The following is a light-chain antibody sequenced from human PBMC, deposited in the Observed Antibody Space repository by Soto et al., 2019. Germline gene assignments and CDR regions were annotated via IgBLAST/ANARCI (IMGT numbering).Light chain of an antibody. Sequence: EVVMTQSPATLSVSPGERATLSCKASQSVSSTLAWYQQNPGQAPRLLIYGALTRAAGIPARFSGSGSGTEFTLTISSLQSEDFAVYYCQQYNAWPLTFGGGTKVEIK. CDR1: QSVSST. J-gene: IGKJ4*01. V-gene: IGKV3-15*01. CDR2: GAL. CDR3: QQYNAWPLT.